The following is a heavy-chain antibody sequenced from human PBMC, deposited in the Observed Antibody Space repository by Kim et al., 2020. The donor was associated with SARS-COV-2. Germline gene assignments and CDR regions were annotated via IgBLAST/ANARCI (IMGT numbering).Heavy chain of an antibody. CDR1: GGSFSASY. D-gene: IGHD1-26*01. V-gene: IGHV4-34*01. Sequence: SETLSLTCTAYGGSFSASYWSWIRQQPGKGLEWIGEIYHGGRTNYYPSFRSRVTISHDKSKKQSSLRLNSVSAADTAIYYCARGRGSGLGAKPFDPWGQG. J-gene: IGHJ5*02. CDR3: ARGRGSGLGAKPFDP. CDR2: IYHGGRT.